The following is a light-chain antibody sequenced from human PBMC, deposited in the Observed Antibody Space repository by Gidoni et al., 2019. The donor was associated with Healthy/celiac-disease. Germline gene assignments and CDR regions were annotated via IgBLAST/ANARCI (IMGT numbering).Light chain of an antibody. V-gene: IGKV2-28*01. Sequence: DIVMTQSPLSLPVTPGEPASISCRSSQSLLHSNGYNYLDWYLQKPGQSPQLLIYLGSNRASGVPDRFSGSGSGTDCTLKISRVEAEDVGVYYCRQALQPYTFGQGTKLEIK. CDR1: QSLLHSNGYNY. CDR2: LGS. J-gene: IGKJ2*01. CDR3: RQALQPYT.